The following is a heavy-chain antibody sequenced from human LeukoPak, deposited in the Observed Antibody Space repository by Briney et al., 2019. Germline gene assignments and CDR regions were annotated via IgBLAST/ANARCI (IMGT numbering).Heavy chain of an antibody. Sequence: GGSLRLSCADSGFTFSSYGMHWVRQAPGKGLEWVAVISYDGSNKYYADSVKGRFTISRDNSKNTLYLQMNSLRAEDTAVYYCAKDQTITMVRGVFPRDAFDIWGQGTMVTVSS. D-gene: IGHD3-10*01. CDR3: AKDQTITMVRGVFPRDAFDI. J-gene: IGHJ3*02. CDR1: GFTFSSYG. CDR2: ISYDGSNK. V-gene: IGHV3-30*18.